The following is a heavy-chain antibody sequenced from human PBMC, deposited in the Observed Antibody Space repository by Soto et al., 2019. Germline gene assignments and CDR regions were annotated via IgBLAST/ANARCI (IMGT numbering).Heavy chain of an antibody. CDR1: GGSISSYY. CDR2: IYYSGST. D-gene: IGHD6-19*01. CDR3: ARLLRYSSGWYYFDY. Sequence: SETLSLTCTVSGGSISSYYWSWIRQPPGKGLEWIGYIYYSGSTNYNPSLKSRVTISVDTSKNQFSLKLSSVTAADTAVYYCARLLRYSSGWYYFDYWGQGTLVTVSS. J-gene: IGHJ4*02. V-gene: IGHV4-59*08.